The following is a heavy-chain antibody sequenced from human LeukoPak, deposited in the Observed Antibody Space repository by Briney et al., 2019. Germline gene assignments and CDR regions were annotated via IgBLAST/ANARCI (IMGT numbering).Heavy chain of an antibody. CDR3: ASSSYSSGWYGEVDY. CDR1: GYSFTSYW. V-gene: IGHV5-51*01. J-gene: IGHJ4*02. CDR2: IYPGDSDT. Sequence: PGESLKISCKGSGYSFTSYWIGWVRQMPGKGLEWMGIIYPGDSDTRYSPSFQGQVTISADKSISTAYLQWSSLKASDTAIYYCASSSYSSGWYGEVDYWGQGTLVTVSS. D-gene: IGHD6-19*01.